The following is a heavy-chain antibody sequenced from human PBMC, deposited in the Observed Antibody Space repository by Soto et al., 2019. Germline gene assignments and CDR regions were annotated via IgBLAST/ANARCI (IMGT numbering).Heavy chain of an antibody. CDR1: GGSFSGYY. D-gene: IGHD6-13*01. Sequence: PSETLSLTCAVYGGSFSGYYWSWIRQPPGKGLEWIGEINHSGSTNYNPSLKSRVTISVDTSKNQFSLKLSSVTAADTAVYYCASLVAPPTLHRPPGIAAAFNWFDPWGQGTLVTVSS. CDR2: INHSGST. J-gene: IGHJ5*02. V-gene: IGHV4-34*01. CDR3: ASLVAPPTLHRPPGIAAAFNWFDP.